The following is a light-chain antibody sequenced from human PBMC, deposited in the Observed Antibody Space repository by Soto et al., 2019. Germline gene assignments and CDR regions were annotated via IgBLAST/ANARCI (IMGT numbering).Light chain of an antibody. Sequence: QAVVTQEPSLTVSPGGTVTLTCGSSTGSVTTSHYPYWIQQRPGQAPRTLIYDTSLKHSWTPARFSGSLVGAKAALTLSGALPEDEADYSCWLSFGDGRPWVFGGGTKLTVL. J-gene: IGLJ3*02. CDR1: TGSVTTSHY. CDR2: DTS. V-gene: IGLV7-46*01. CDR3: WLSFGDGRPWV.